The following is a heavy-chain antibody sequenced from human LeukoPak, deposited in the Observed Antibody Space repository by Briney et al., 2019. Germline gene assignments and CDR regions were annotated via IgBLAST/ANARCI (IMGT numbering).Heavy chain of an antibody. Sequence: TGGSLRLSCAASGFTFSSYAMSWVRQAPGKGLEWVSVIYSGGSTYYADSVKGRFTISRDNSKNTLYLQMNSLRAEDTAVYYCARARGYCSGGSCYPGYGMDVWGQGTTVTVSS. D-gene: IGHD2-15*01. V-gene: IGHV3-53*01. CDR1: GFTFSSYA. J-gene: IGHJ6*02. CDR2: IYSGGST. CDR3: ARARGYCSGGSCYPGYGMDV.